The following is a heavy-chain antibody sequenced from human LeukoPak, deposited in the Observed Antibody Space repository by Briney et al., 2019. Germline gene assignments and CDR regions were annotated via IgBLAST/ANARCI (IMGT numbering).Heavy chain of an antibody. D-gene: IGHD3-10*01. J-gene: IGHJ3*02. CDR1: GGSISSGSYY. CDR2: IYTSGST. V-gene: IGHV4-61*02. Sequence: SQTLSLTCTVSGGSISSGSYYWSWIRQPAGKGLDWIGRIYTSGSTNYNPSLKSRVTISVDTSKNQFSLKLSSVTAADTAVYYCARDLQRARYYGSVDDAFDIWGQGTMVTVSS. CDR3: ARDLQRARYYGSVDDAFDI.